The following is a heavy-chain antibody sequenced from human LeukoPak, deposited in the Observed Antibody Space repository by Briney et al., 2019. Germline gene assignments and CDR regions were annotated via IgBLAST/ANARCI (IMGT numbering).Heavy chain of an antibody. CDR1: GDSITSHY. CDR3: ARHVVPTYYYDSSGYSGYYMDV. V-gene: IGHV4-59*08. Sequence: SETLSLTCTMSGDSITSHYWSWIRQPPGKGLEWIGYIYYSGTADYNPSLKSRVTISVDTSKNQFSLKLSSVTAADTAVYYCARHVVPTYYYDSSGYSGYYMDVWGKGTTVTVSS. J-gene: IGHJ6*03. D-gene: IGHD3-22*01. CDR2: IYYSGTA.